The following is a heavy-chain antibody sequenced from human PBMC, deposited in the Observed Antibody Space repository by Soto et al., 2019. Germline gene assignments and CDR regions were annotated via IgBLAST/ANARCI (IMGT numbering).Heavy chain of an antibody. D-gene: IGHD5-12*01. CDR1: GDSISSYY. CDR3: ARGVATIGP. J-gene: IGHJ5*02. V-gene: IGHV4-59*01. CDR2: IYYSGST. Sequence: XXTLSLPCTVSGDSISSYYGRWIRQPPGKGLEWIGYIYYSGSTNYNPSLKSRVTISVDTPKNQFSLKMTSVTAADTAVYYCARGVATIGPWGQGTLVTVSS.